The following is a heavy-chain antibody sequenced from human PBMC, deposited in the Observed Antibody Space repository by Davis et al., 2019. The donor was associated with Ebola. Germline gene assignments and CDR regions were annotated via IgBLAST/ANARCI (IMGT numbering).Heavy chain of an antibody. V-gene: IGHV4-4*02. J-gene: IGHJ6*03. D-gene: IGHD3-9*01. CDR3: ARGPLGRYFGVYYYYMDA. CDR2: IYHSGST. Sequence: PSETLSLTCAVSGGSISSSNWWSWVRQPPAKGLELIGEIYHSGSTNYNPSLKSRVTISVDKSKNQFSLKLSSVTAADTAVYYCARGPLGRYFGVYYYYMDAWGKGTTVTVSS. CDR1: GGSISSSNW.